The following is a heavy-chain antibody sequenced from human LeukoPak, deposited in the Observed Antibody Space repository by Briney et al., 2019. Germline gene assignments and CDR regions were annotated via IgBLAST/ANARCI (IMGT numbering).Heavy chain of an antibody. CDR3: ARAGGGSYIDY. CDR1: GFTFSSYE. D-gene: IGHD3-3*01. V-gene: IGHV3-21*01. Sequence: GGSLRLSCAASGFTFSSYEMNWVRQAPGKGLEWVSSISSSSSYIYYADSVKGRFTISRDNAKNSLYLQMNSLRAEDTAVYYCARAGGGSYIDYWGQGTLVTVSS. CDR2: ISSSSSYI. J-gene: IGHJ4*02.